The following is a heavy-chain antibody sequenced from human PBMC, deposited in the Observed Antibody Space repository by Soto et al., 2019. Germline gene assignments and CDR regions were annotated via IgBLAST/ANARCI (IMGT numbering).Heavy chain of an antibody. CDR1: GGSFSGHY. CDR2: INHSGSI. CDR3: ARGNGMILAVQGDAPDKKYLDS. J-gene: IGHJ4*02. V-gene: IGHV4-34*01. D-gene: IGHD3-22*01. Sequence: SETLSLTCAVYGGSFSGHYWSWIRQPPGKGLEWIGEINHSGSINYNPSLKSRVTISVDTSKNQFSLKLMSVTAADTAIYYCARGNGMILAVQGDAPDKKYLDSWSQGTLVTVSS.